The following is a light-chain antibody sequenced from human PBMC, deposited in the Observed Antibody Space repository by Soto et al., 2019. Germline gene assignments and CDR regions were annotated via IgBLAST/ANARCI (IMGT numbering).Light chain of an antibody. CDR1: QSVRSN. Sequence: EIGMTHYPVTLSVSPGEIATLSCRSIQSVRSNLAWYQQKPGQAPRLLMYDASTRATGIPARFSGSGSGTEFTITISSLQSEDFAVYYCQQYNYWSPWTFGQGTKVDIK. V-gene: IGKV3-15*01. CDR3: QQYNYWSPWT. J-gene: IGKJ1*01. CDR2: DAS.